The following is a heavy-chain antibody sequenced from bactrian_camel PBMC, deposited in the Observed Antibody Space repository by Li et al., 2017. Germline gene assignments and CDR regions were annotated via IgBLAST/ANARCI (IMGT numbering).Heavy chain of an antibody. V-gene: IGHV3S67*01. J-gene: IGHJ4*01. CDR1: GYTGSC. CDR3: AADCRWLGFVPSQYEYKN. CDR2: IDRDGMT. Sequence: DVQLVESGGGSVQAGGSLRLSCAASGYTGSCMSWFRQAAGKEREGVAAIDRDGMTLYADSVEGRFTISQDNAKNILYLQMDNLRPEDTGMYYCAADCRWLGFVPSQYEYKNFGQGTQVTVS. D-gene: IGHD1*01.